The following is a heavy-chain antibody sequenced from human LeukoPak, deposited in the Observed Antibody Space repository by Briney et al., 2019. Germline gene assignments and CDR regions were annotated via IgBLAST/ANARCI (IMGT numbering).Heavy chain of an antibody. CDR3: ARALFNYDSSGLTY. V-gene: IGHV3-30*02. CDR1: GFTFSSYG. D-gene: IGHD3-22*01. Sequence: GGSLRLSCAASGFTFSSYGMHWVRQAPGKGLEWVALIWYDGSNKYYAVSVKGRFTISRDNSKNTLYLQMNSLRAEDTAVYYCARALFNYDSSGLTYWGQGTLVTVSS. J-gene: IGHJ4*02. CDR2: IWYDGSNK.